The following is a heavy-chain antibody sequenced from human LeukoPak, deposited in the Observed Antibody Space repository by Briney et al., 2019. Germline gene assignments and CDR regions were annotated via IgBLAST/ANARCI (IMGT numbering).Heavy chain of an antibody. D-gene: IGHD7-27*01. CDR3: ARDPPSSGDY. J-gene: IGHJ4*02. CDR1: GYTFTSYY. CDR2: INPSGGST. Sequence: ASVKVSCKASGYTFTSYYMHWVRQAPGQGLEWMGIINPSGGSTSYAQKLQGRVTMTTDTSTSTAYMELRSLRSDDTAVYYCARDPPSSGDYWGQGTLVTVSS. V-gene: IGHV1-46*01.